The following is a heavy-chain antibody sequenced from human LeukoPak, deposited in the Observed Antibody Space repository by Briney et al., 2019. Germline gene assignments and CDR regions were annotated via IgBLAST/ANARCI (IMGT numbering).Heavy chain of an antibody. J-gene: IGHJ2*01. V-gene: IGHV3-7*01. Sequence: PGGSLRLSCSVYGFTFSTYWMTWVRRAPGKGLEWVAHIRQDGNEKFYVDSVKGRFTISRDNAKNSLYLQMNSLRAEDTAVYYCARVVGGSYGYFDLWGRGTLVTVSS. CDR3: ARVVGGSYGYFDL. D-gene: IGHD1-26*01. CDR2: IRQDGNEK. CDR1: GFTFSTYW.